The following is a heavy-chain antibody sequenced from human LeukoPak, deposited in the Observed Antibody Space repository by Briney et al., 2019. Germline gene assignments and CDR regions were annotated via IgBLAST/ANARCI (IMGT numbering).Heavy chain of an antibody. CDR3: ARDRGRFLEWLTYPLDY. CDR2: ISYDGSNK. CDR1: GFTFSSYA. D-gene: IGHD3-3*01. J-gene: IGHJ4*02. V-gene: IGHV3-30-3*01. Sequence: GRSLRLSCAASGFTFSSYAMHWVRQAPGKGLEWVAVISYDGSNKYYADSVKGRFTISRDNSKNTLYLQMNSLRAEDMAVYYCARDRGRFLEWLTYPLDYWGQGTLVTVSS.